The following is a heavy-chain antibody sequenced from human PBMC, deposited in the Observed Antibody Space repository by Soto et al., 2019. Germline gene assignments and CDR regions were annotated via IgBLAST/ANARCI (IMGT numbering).Heavy chain of an antibody. CDR2: ISGSGGST. J-gene: IGHJ5*02. CDR3: ALNSGSYYKNWFDP. CDR1: GFTFSSYA. V-gene: IGHV3-23*01. Sequence: GGSLRLSCAASGFTFSSYAMSWVRQAPGKGLEWVSAISGSGGSTYYADSVKGRFTISRDNSKNTLYLQMNSLRAEDTAVYYWALNSGSYYKNWFDPWGQGTLVTVSS. D-gene: IGHD1-26*01.